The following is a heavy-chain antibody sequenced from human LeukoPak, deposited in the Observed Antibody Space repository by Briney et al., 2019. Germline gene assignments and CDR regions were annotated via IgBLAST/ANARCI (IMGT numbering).Heavy chain of an antibody. D-gene: IGHD5-18*01. CDR1: GGSISSSSYY. J-gene: IGHJ4*02. CDR2: IYYSGST. Sequence: KPSETLSLTCTVSGGSISSSSYYWGWIRQPPGKGLEWIGSIYYSGSTYYNPSLKSRVTISVDTSKNQFSLKLSSVTAADTAVYYCARRSGYGTLYFDYWGQGTLVTVSS. CDR3: ARRSGYGTLYFDY. V-gene: IGHV4-39*01.